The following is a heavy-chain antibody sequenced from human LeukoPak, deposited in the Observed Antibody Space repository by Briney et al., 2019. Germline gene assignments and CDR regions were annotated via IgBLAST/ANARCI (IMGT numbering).Heavy chain of an antibody. CDR1: GGTFSSYA. CDR2: IIPIFGTA. CDR3: ARGSGYSYGSEDY. J-gene: IGHJ4*02. V-gene: IGHV1-69*05. Sequence: SVKVSCKASGGTFSSYAISWVRQAPGQGLEWMGRIIPIFGTANYAQKFQGRVTITTDESTSTAYMELSSLRSEDTAVYYCARGSGYSYGSEDYWGRGTLVTVSS. D-gene: IGHD5-18*01.